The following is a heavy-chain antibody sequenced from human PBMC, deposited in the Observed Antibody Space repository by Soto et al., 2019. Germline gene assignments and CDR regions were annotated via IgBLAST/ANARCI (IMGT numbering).Heavy chain of an antibody. D-gene: IGHD3-3*01. Sequence: PGGSLRLSCAASGFTFSNALMTWVRQAPGKGLEWVGRIKSKGDGATTDYATPGRGIFIISRDDSKNTLYLQMNSLKTEDTSWDYFTIGLTIFGVVIDPWGQGTLVTVYS. CDR1: GFTFSNAL. CDR3: TIGLTIFGVVIDP. CDR2: IKSKGDGATT. V-gene: IGHV3-15*01. J-gene: IGHJ5*02.